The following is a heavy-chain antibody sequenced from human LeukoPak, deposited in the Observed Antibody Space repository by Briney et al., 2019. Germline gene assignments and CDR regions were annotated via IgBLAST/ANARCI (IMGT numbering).Heavy chain of an antibody. J-gene: IGHJ3*02. V-gene: IGHV3-30*02. CDR3: ADLVVVTGNAFDI. D-gene: IGHD2-21*02. CDR1: GFTFSSYG. CDR2: IRYDGSNK. Sequence: GGSLRLSCAASGFTFSSYGMHWVRQAPGKGLEWVAFIRYDGSNKYYADSVKGRFTISRDNSKNTLYLQMNSLRAEDTAVYYCADLVVVTGNAFDIWGQGTMVTVSS.